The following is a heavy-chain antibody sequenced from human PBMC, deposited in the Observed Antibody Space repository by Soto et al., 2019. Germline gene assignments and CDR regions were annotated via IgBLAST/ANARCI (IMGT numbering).Heavy chain of an antibody. Sequence: QVQLVESGGGVVQPGRSLRLSCAASGFTFSSYGMHWVRQAPGKGLEWVAVIWYDGSNKYYADSVKGRFTISRDNSKNTLYLQMNSLSAEDTAVYYCARDYYSYDSSGYYYPDYWGQGTLVTVSS. CDR1: GFTFSSYG. V-gene: IGHV3-33*01. D-gene: IGHD3-22*01. CDR2: IWYDGSNK. CDR3: ARDYYSYDSSGYYYPDY. J-gene: IGHJ4*02.